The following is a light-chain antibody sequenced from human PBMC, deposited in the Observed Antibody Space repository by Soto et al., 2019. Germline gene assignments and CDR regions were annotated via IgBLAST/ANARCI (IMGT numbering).Light chain of an antibody. Sequence: EIVLTQSPATLSLSPGDRATISCGASQSVSSSYLAWYQQKPGLAPRLLIYDASNRATGIPDRVSGSGSGTDFTLTISRLEPEDFAMYYCQQYGSSPLTFGGGTKVEIK. V-gene: IGKV3D-20*01. CDR2: DAS. J-gene: IGKJ4*01. CDR3: QQYGSSPLT. CDR1: QSVSSSY.